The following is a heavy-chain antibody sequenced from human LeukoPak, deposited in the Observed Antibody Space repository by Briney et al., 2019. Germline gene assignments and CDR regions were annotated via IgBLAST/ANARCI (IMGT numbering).Heavy chain of an antibody. CDR2: ISSSNTYI. J-gene: IGHJ4*02. Sequence: PGGSLRLSCAASGFTFSSYSMNWVRQAPGMGLEWVSSISSSNTYIYYADSVKGRFTISRDNTKNSLYLQMNSLRAEDTAVYYCARFQGAHYWGQGTLVTASS. D-gene: IGHD4/OR15-4a*01. CDR1: GFTFSSYS. CDR3: ARFQGAHY. V-gene: IGHV3-21*01.